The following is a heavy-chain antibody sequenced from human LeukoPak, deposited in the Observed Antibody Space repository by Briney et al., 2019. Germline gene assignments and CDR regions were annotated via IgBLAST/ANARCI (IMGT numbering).Heavy chain of an antibody. V-gene: IGHV4-34*01. CDR3: ASVAAAGTLDY. CDR2: INHSGST. J-gene: IGHJ4*02. Sequence: SETLSLTCAVYGGSFSGYYWSWIRQPPGKGLEWIGEINHSGSTNYNPSLKSRVTISVDTSKNQFSLKLSSVTAADTAVHYCASVAAAGTLDYWGQGTLVTVSS. D-gene: IGHD6-13*01. CDR1: GGSFSGYY.